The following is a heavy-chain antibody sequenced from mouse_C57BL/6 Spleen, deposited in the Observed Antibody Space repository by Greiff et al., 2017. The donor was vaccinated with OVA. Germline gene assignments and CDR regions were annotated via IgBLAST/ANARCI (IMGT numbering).Heavy chain of an antibody. D-gene: IGHD2-4*01. J-gene: IGHJ1*03. CDR3: AHYDYDALYFDV. V-gene: IGHV8-12*01. CDR2: IYWDDDK. CDR1: GFSLSTSGMG. Sequence: QVTLKESGPGILQSSQTLSLTCSFSGFSLSTSGMGVSWIRQPSGKGLEWLAHIYWDDDKRYNPSLKRRLTISKDTSRNQVFLKITSVDTADTATYYCAHYDYDALYFDVWGTGTTVTVSS.